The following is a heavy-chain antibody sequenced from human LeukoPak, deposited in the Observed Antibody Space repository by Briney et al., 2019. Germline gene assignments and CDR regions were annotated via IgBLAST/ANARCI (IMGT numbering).Heavy chain of an antibody. Sequence: SETLSLTCAVYGGSFSGYYWSWIRQPPGKGLEWIGEINHSGSTNYNPSLKSRVTISVDTSKNQFSLKLSSVTAADTAVYYCARTGYMYSSSWYVYDYWGQGTLVTVSP. D-gene: IGHD6-13*01. CDR2: INHSGST. J-gene: IGHJ4*02. CDR1: GGSFSGYY. CDR3: ARTGYMYSSSWYVYDY. V-gene: IGHV4-34*01.